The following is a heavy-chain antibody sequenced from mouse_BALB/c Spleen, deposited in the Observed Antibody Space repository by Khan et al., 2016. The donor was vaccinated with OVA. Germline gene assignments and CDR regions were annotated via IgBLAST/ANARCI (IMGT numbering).Heavy chain of an antibody. CDR2: ITYSGYT. V-gene: IGHV3-2*02. CDR3: ARVYGGDFDY. D-gene: IGHD1-1*02. J-gene: IGHJ2*01. CDR1: GYSFTSYYI. Sequence: VQLKESGPDLVKPSQSLSLSCTVSGYSFTSYYISYGLQTLPGNLLWFTGIITYSGYTYYTPSLKSRFSITRDAAKNTFYLQLSSVTTEDTAMYYCARVYGGDFDYWGQGTTLTVSS.